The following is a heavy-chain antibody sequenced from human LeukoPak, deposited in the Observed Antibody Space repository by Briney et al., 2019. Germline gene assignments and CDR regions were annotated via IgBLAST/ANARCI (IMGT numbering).Heavy chain of an antibody. Sequence: PGGSLRLSCAASGFTFSSYWMSWVRQAPGKGLEWVANIKQDGSEKYYVDSVKGRFTISRDNAKNSLYLRMNSLRAEDTAVYYCAREHAVRYSNYWTHYYMDVWGKGTTVTVSS. CDR2: IKQDGSEK. CDR3: AREHAVRYSNYWTHYYMDV. V-gene: IGHV3-7*01. J-gene: IGHJ6*03. CDR1: GFTFSSYW. D-gene: IGHD4-11*01.